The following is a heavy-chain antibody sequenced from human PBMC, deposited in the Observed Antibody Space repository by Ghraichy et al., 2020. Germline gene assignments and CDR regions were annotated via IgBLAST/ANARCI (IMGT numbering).Heavy chain of an antibody. V-gene: IGHV3-74*01. Sequence: GGSLRLSCVASGLTFSSDWMHWVRQAPGKGLVWVSSIRFDGGDSAYADFVKGRFTISRDNAKNTLNLQMNSLRAEDTAVYYCTRESSGFGSGAFDIWGHGTVVTVSS. D-gene: IGHD3-3*01. CDR2: IRFDGGDS. CDR3: TRESSGFGSGAFDI. CDR1: GLTFSSDW. J-gene: IGHJ3*02.